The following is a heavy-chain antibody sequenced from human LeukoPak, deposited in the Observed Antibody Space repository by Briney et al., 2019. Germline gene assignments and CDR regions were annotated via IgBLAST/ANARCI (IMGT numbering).Heavy chain of an antibody. J-gene: IGHJ6*03. V-gene: IGHV3-48*01. CDR3: ARRTGNYYYYYYMDV. CDR1: GFTFSSYS. Sequence: SGGSLRLSCAASGFTFSSYSMNWVRQAPGKGLEGVSYIISSSSTIYYADSVKGRFTISRDNAKNSPYLQMNSLSAEDTDVYYCARRTGNYYYYYYMDVWGKGTTVTVSS. CDR2: IISSSSTI. D-gene: IGHD4-17*01.